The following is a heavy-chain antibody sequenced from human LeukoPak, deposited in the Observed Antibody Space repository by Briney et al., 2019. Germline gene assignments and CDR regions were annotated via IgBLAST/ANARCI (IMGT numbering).Heavy chain of an antibody. CDR3: ARVVVVPAAMSCWFDP. J-gene: IGHJ5*02. CDR1: GYTFTSYG. Sequence: GASVKVSCKASGYTFTSYGISRVRQAPGQGLEWMGWISAYNGNTNYAQKLQGRVTMTTDTSTSTAYMELRSLRSDDTAVYYCARVVVVPAAMSCWFDPWGQGTLVTVSS. CDR2: ISAYNGNT. V-gene: IGHV1-18*04. D-gene: IGHD2-2*01.